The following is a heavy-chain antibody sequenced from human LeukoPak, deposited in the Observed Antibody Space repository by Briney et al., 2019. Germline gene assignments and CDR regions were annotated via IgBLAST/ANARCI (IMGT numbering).Heavy chain of an antibody. CDR3: ARSGGITIFGVVILAWFDP. V-gene: IGHV1-8*01. Sequence: ASVKVSCKASGYTFTSYDINLVRQATGQGLEWMGWRNPNSGNTGYAQKFQGRVTMTRNTSISTAYMELSSLRSEDTAVYYCARSGGITIFGVVILAWFDPWGQGTLVTVSS. D-gene: IGHD3-3*01. CDR1: GYTFTSYD. J-gene: IGHJ5*02. CDR2: RNPNSGNT.